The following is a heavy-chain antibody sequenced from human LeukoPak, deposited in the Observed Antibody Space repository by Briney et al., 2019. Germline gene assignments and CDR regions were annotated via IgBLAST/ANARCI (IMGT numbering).Heavy chain of an antibody. J-gene: IGHJ4*02. CDR3: ARFVPGGWYGNY. D-gene: IGHD6-19*01. V-gene: IGHV4-34*01. CDR1: GGSFSGYY. Sequence: SETLSLTCAVYGGSFSGYYWSWIRQPPGKGLEWIGEINHSGSTNYNPSLESRVTISVDTSKNQFSLKLSSVTAADTAVYYCARFVPGGWYGNYWGQGTLVTVSS. CDR2: INHSGST.